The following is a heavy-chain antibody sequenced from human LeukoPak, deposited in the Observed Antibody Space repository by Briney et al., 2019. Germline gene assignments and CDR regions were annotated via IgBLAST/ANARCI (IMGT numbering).Heavy chain of an antibody. V-gene: IGHV3-53*01. CDR3: ANTPYQYSSSWFFYYYGMDV. CDR2: IYSGGST. CDR1: GFTVSSNY. Sequence: GGSLRLSCAASGFTVSSNYMSWVRQAPGKGLEWVSVIYSGGSTYCADSVKGRFTISRDNAKNSLYLQMNSLRAEDTAVYYCANTPYQYSSSWFFYYYGMDVWGQGTTVTVSS. D-gene: IGHD6-13*01. J-gene: IGHJ6*02.